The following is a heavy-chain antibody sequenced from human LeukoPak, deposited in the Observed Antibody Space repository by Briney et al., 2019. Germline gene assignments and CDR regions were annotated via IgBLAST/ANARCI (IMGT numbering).Heavy chain of an antibody. CDR2: IYSGGST. V-gene: IGHV3-53*01. Sequence: GGSLRLSCAASGFTVSSNYMSWVRQAPGKGQEWVSVIYSGGSTYYADSVKGRFTISRDNSKNTLYLQMNSLRAEDTAVYYCARALRWLQLDYWGQGTLVTVSS. CDR1: GFTVSSNY. CDR3: ARALRWLQLDY. J-gene: IGHJ4*02. D-gene: IGHD5-24*01.